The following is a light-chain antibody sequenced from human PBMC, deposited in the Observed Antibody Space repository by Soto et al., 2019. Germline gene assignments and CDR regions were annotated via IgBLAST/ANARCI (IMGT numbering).Light chain of an antibody. J-gene: IGKJ1*01. Sequence: DIQLTQSPSSLSASVGDRVTISCRASESVTIWLAWYQQKPGKAPRLLIYDASTLAGGVPSRFSASGSGTEVTLTISSLQPDEFSTYYCEQYYSRSPWTFGQGTKIEIK. V-gene: IGKV1-5*01. CDR1: ESVTIW. CDR2: DAS. CDR3: EQYYSRSPWT.